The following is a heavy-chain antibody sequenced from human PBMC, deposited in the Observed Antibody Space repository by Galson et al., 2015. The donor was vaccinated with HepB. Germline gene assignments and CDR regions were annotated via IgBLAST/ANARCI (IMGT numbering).Heavy chain of an antibody. V-gene: IGHV1-69*10. CDR2: VIPILHIA. CDR1: GGTFRTHG. CDR3: ARGTYDFWCGHPPGENCFDP. Sequence: SVKVSCKASGGTFRTHGINWVRQAPGQGLEWMGGVIPILHIANYALKFQGRVTITADKSTTTAYMELSSLRSEDTAVYYCARGTYDFWCGHPPGENCFDPCGQGTLVTVSS. D-gene: IGHD3-3*01. J-gene: IGHJ5*02.